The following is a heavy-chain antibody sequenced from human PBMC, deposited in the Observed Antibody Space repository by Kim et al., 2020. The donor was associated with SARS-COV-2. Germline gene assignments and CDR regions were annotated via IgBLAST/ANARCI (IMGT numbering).Heavy chain of an antibody. CDR2: ISYDGSNK. Sequence: GGSLRLSCAASGFTFSSYGMHWVRQAPGKGLEWVAVISYDGSNKYYADSVKGRFTISRDNSKNTLYLQMNSLRAEDTAVYYCAKDLSIVVVPAATIDYWGQGNLVTVSS. CDR3: AKDLSIVVVPAATIDY. J-gene: IGHJ4*02. V-gene: IGHV3-30*18. CDR1: GFTFSSYG. D-gene: IGHD2-2*01.